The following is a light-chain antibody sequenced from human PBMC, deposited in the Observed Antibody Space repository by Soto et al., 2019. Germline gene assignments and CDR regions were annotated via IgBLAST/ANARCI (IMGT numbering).Light chain of an antibody. CDR1: EDISNS. V-gene: IGKV3-15*01. CDR3: QQYNDWPSVT. CDR2: GAS. J-gene: IGKJ4*01. Sequence: EIVMTQSPATLSVSPGERVTLSCRASEDISNSLAWYQQKPGQPPRLLIYGASNWATGLPARFSGSGSGTEFTLTISSLQSEDLGIYYCQQYNDWPSVTFGGGTKVEVK.